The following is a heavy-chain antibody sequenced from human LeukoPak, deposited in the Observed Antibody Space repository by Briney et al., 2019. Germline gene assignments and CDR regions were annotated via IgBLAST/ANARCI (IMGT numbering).Heavy chain of an antibody. J-gene: IGHJ4*02. CDR3: AKGRGGFSSGWYYDY. CDR1: GSTFSNFD. D-gene: IGHD6-19*01. V-gene: IGHV3-23*01. Sequence: GGSLRLSCAVSGSTFSNFDMSWVRQAPGRGLEWVSGITGSGSTTYYAGSVEGRFTISRDNSKNTLYLQMNSLRAEDTAMYYCAKGRGGFSSGWYYDYWGQGTLVTVSS. CDR2: ITGSGSTT.